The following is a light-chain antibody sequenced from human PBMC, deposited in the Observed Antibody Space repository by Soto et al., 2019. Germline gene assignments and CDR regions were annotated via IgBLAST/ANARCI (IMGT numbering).Light chain of an antibody. CDR2: DVS. Sequence: QSALTQPSAVSGSPGQSVTISCTGTSSDVGGYNDVSWYQQYPGKAPKLMIYDVSKRPSGVPDRFSGSKSGNTASLTVSGLQADDEAEYYCCSYAGSVIFGGGTQLTVL. CDR1: SSDVGGYND. CDR3: CSYAGSVI. J-gene: IGLJ2*01. V-gene: IGLV2-11*01.